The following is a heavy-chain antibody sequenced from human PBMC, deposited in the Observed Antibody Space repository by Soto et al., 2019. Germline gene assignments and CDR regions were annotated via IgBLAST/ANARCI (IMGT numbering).Heavy chain of an antibody. CDR1: GGTSTRYA. D-gene: IGHD3-3*01. CDR2: IVPNVGTV. Sequence: QERLVQSGAEVRKPGSSVKVSCKVTGGTSTRYAINWVRQAPGQGLEWMGGIVPNVGTVNYAQKFQGRVTITADKSTGTAYMELSSLRSEDTALYYCARRDTSGFLRYFDNWGQGTLVTVSS. CDR3: ARRDTSGFLRYFDN. V-gene: IGHV1-69*06. J-gene: IGHJ4*02.